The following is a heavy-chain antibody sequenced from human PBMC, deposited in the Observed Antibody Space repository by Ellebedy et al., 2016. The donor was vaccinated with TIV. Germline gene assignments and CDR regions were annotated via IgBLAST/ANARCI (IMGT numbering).Heavy chain of an antibody. D-gene: IGHD1-14*01. CDR2: ISGYNGNT. CDR3: ARFESGLFDS. V-gene: IGHV1-18*01. J-gene: IGHJ4*02. CDR1: GFIFRNFG. Sequence: AASVKVSCKASGFIFRNFGIGWVRQAPGQGLEWMGWISGYNGNTNYAQKFQGRVTMTTDRSTSTAHMELRSLRSDDTAVYYCARFESGLFDSWGQGTPVTVSS.